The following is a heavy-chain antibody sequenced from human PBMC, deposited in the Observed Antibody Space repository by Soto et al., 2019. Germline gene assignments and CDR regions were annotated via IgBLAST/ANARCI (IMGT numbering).Heavy chain of an antibody. CDR2: MNPDSGNT. Sequence: QVQLVQSGAEVKKPGASVKVSCKASGYTLTSYDINWVRQVTGQGLEWMGWMNPDSGNTGYAQKVQGRVTMTRNTSINTVYMELSSLRSEDTAVYYCARGLGYSGYHDQNWFDPWGQGTLVTVSS. D-gene: IGHD5-12*01. J-gene: IGHJ5*02. V-gene: IGHV1-8*01. CDR1: GYTLTSYD. CDR3: ARGLGYSGYHDQNWFDP.